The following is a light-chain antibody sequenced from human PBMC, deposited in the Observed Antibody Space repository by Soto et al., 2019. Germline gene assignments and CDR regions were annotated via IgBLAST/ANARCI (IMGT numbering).Light chain of an antibody. CDR2: LGS. J-gene: IGKJ5*01. V-gene: IGKV2-28*01. CDR1: QSLQHVNGNKY. Sequence: DIVMTQSPLSLPVTPGEPASSSCMSSQSLQHVNGNKYLDWYVQKAGQSPQPLIYLGSNRAPGVPDRLSGSGSGTDFTLKITRVEAEDVGIYYCMQSLQTPRHFGQGTRLEI. CDR3: MQSLQTPRH.